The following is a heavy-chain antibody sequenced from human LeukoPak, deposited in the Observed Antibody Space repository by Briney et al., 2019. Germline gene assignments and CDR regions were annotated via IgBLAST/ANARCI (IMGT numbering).Heavy chain of an antibody. V-gene: IGHV5-10-1*01. J-gene: IGHJ4*02. CDR1: GSSFISYW. CDR2: IDTSDSYT. CDR3: ASSPSSSGYSDYGYNYY. D-gene: IGHD5-12*01. Sequence: KGGASLQISCQCSGSSFISYWSTWGRQLPGKGLEWMGRIDTSDSYTNYCPSFQGHVTISADMSISTAYLQWSSLKASDTAMYYCASSPSSSGYSDYGYNYYWGQGTLVTVSS.